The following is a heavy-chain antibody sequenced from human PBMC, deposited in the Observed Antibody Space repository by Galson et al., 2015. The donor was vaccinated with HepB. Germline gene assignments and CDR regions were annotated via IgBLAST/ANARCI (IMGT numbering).Heavy chain of an antibody. Sequence: SLRLSCAASGFTFSSYAMSWVRQAPGKGLEWVSAISGSGGSTYYADSVKGRFTISRDNSKNTLYLQMNSLRAEDTAVYYCAKDVIMGNEAYYYYGMDVWGQGTTVTVSS. CDR1: GFTFSSYA. CDR2: ISGSGGST. V-gene: IGHV3-23*01. J-gene: IGHJ6*02. CDR3: AKDVIMGNEAYYYYGMDV. D-gene: IGHD3-10*01.